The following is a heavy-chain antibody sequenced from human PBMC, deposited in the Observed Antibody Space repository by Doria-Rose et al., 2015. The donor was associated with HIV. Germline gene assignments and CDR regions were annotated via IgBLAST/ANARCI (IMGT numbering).Heavy chain of an antibody. D-gene: IGHD1-1*01. Sequence: QVQLQQWGAGLVKPSETLSLTCAVFGGSFSGYYWSWICQPPGKGLEWNGGINHSGSNNYKTSLRSRVTISLDTSKILFSLKLSSVTAADTAVYYCARGLLRGGWNDVDYYYGMDVWGQGTTVTVSS. V-gene: IGHV4-34*01. CDR1: GGSFSGYY. CDR2: INHSGSN. J-gene: IGHJ6*02. CDR3: ARGLLRGGWNDVDYYYGMDV.